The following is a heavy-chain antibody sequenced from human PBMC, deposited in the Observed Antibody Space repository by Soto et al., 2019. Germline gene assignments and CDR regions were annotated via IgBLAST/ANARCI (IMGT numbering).Heavy chain of an antibody. CDR2: INHSGST. V-gene: IGHV4-34*01. CDR3: ARGIAALHYYYYYMDV. CDR1: GGSFSGYY. Sequence: SETLSLPCAVYGGSFSGYYWSWIRQPPGKGLEWIGEINHSGSTNYNPSLKSRVTISVDTSKNQFSLKLSSVTAADTAVYYCARGIAALHYYYYYMDVWGKGTTVTVSS. D-gene: IGHD6-6*01. J-gene: IGHJ6*03.